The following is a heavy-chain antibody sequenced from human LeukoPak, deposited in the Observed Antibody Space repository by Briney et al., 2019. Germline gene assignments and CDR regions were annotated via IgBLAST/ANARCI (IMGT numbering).Heavy chain of an antibody. CDR3: ARDSGSYYSNYFDY. V-gene: IGHV1-69*13. Sequence: ASVKVSCKASGGTFSSYAISWVRQAPGQGLEWMGGIIPIFGTANYAQKFQGRATITADESTSTAYMELSSLRSEDTAVYYCARDSGSYYSNYFDYWGQGTLVTVSS. CDR2: IIPIFGTA. D-gene: IGHD1-26*01. J-gene: IGHJ4*02. CDR1: GGTFSSYA.